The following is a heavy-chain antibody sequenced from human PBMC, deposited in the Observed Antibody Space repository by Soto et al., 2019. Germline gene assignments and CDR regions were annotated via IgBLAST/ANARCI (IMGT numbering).Heavy chain of an antibody. CDR2: ISSSSSYI. Sequence: PGVSLRHSCAFSGFPFSSYSMNLVLQTPRKGLECVSSISSSSSYIYYADSVKGRFTISRDNAKKLLYLQMNSLRAEDTALYCCARIQLGYDAFDIWGQGTMVTVSS. D-gene: IGHD6-6*01. J-gene: IGHJ3*02. CDR1: GFPFSSYS. V-gene: IGHV3-21*01. CDR3: ARIQLGYDAFDI.